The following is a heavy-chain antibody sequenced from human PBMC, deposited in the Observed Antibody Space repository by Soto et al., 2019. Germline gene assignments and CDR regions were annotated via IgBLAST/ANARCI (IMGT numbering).Heavy chain of an antibody. CDR1: GFTFSSYE. CDR3: ARSKVVKDYYGMDV. CDR2: ISSSGSTI. D-gene: IGHD3-16*02. Sequence: PVGSLRLSCAASGFTFSSYEMNWVRQAPGKGLEWVSYISSSGSTIYYADSVKGRFTISRDNAKNSLYLQMNSLRAEDTAVYYCARSKVVKDYYGMDVWGQGTTVTVSS. J-gene: IGHJ6*02. V-gene: IGHV3-48*03.